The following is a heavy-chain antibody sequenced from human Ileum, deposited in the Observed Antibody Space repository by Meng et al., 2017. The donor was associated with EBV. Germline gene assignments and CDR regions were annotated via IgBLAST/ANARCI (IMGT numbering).Heavy chain of an antibody. CDR1: GFTFSAYT. Sequence: ELPLVESGGGLVKPVGSLRPSCTASGFTFSAYTMNWVRQAPGKGLEWVSSISGSSTYLYYAESLKGRFTISRDNAKNSLYLQMTSLRAEDTAVYYCTRGINNDFWGQGTLVTVSS. D-gene: IGHD2-21*01. CDR3: TRGINNDF. J-gene: IGHJ4*02. CDR2: ISGSSTYL. V-gene: IGHV3-21*01.